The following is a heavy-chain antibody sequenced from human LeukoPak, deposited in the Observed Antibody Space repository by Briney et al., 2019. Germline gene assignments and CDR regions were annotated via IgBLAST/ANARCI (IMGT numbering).Heavy chain of an antibody. CDR1: GYTFTGYY. CDR2: INPNSGGT. V-gene: IGHV1-2*02. CDR3: ARQTGFGLSSGERRPFDP. J-gene: IGHJ5*02. Sequence: GASVKVSCKASGYTFTGYYMHWVRQAPGQGLEWMGWINPNSGGTNYAQKFQGRVTMTTDTSTSTAYMELRSLRSDDTAVYYCARQTGFGLSSGERRPFDPWGQGTLVTVSS. D-gene: IGHD3-10*01.